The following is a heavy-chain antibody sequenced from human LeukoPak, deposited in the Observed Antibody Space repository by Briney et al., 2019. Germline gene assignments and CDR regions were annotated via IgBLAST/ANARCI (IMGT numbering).Heavy chain of an antibody. J-gene: IGHJ4*02. CDR1: GYTFSGNF. Sequence: GASVKVSCKASGYTFSGNFMHWVRQAPGQGLEWMGWINPYNGDTNYAQEFQGRVTLTRDTSISTAYMELRSLRADDTAVYYCARTRGSHISMAYLDYWGQGTLVTVSS. D-gene: IGHD2/OR15-2a*01. CDR2: INPYNGDT. V-gene: IGHV1-2*02. CDR3: ARTRGSHISMAYLDY.